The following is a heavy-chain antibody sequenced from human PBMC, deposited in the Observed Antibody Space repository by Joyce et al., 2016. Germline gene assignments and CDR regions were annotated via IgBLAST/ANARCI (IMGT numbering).Heavy chain of an antibody. D-gene: IGHD6-19*01. CDR1: GYTFTGYY. V-gene: IGHV1-2*06. J-gene: IGHJ3*02. CDR2: INPNSGGT. CDR3: ARDSYSGGWYWDAFDI. Sequence: QVQLVQSGAEVKKPGASVKVSCKASGYTFTGYYMHWVRQAPGQGLEWLGRINPNSGGTDYAQKCQGRVTMTRTTSISTADMELSRLRSDDTAVYYCARDSYSGGWYWDAFDIWGQGTMVTVSS.